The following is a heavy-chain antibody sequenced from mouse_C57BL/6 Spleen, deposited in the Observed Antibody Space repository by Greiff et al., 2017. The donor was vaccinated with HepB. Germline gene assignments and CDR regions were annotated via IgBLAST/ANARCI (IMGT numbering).Heavy chain of an antibody. CDR1: GYTFTSYW. Sequence: QVQLQQPGAELVMPGASVKLSCKASGYTFTSYWMHWVKQRPGQGLEWIGEIDPSDSYTNYNQKFKGKSTLTVDKSSSTAYMQLSSLTSEDSAVYYCARPRLTGTGYYAMDYWGRGTSVTVSS. J-gene: IGHJ4*01. V-gene: IGHV1-69*01. D-gene: IGHD4-1*01. CDR2: IDPSDSYT. CDR3: ARPRLTGTGYYAMDY.